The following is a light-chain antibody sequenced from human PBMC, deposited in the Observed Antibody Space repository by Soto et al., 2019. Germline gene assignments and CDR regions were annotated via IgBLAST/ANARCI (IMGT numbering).Light chain of an antibody. CDR1: SSNIGSNY. CDR3: AAWDDSLSGWV. CDR2: RNN. V-gene: IGLV1-47*01. J-gene: IGLJ3*02. Sequence: QSVLTQPPSASGTPGQRVTISCSGSSSNIGSNYVYWYQQLPGTAPKLLIYRNNQQPSGVPDRFSGSTSGTSAALAVSGLRSEDDAAYYCAAWDDSLSGWVFGGGTKLTVL.